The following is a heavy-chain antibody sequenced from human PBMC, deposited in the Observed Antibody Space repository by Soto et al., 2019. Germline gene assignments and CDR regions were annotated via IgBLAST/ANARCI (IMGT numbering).Heavy chain of an antibody. Sequence: ASVKVSCKASGYTFTGYYMHWVRQAPGQGLEWMGWINPNSGGTNYAQKFQGRVTMTEDTSTDTAYMELSSLRSEDTAVYYCATRSITMVRGGFFVVWGQGTTVTVSS. CDR1: GYTFTGYY. CDR3: ATRSITMVRGGFFVV. V-gene: IGHV1-2*02. D-gene: IGHD3-10*01. J-gene: IGHJ6*02. CDR2: INPNSGGT.